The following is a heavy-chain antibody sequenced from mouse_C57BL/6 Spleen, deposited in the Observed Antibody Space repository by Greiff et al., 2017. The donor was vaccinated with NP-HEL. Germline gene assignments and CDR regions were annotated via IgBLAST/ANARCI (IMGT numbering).Heavy chain of an antibody. V-gene: IGHV3-6*01. D-gene: IGHD1-1*01. Sequence: VQLKESGPGLVKPSQSLSLTCSVTGYSITSGYYWNWIRQFPGNKLEWMGYISYDGSNNYNPSLKNRISITRDTSKNQFFLKLNSVTTEDTATYYCARYGSSSHWYFDVWGTGTTVTVSS. J-gene: IGHJ1*03. CDR3: ARYGSSSHWYFDV. CDR1: GYSITSGYY. CDR2: ISYDGSN.